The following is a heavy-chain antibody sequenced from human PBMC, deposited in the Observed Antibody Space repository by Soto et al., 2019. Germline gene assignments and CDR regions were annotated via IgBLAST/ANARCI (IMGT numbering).Heavy chain of an antibody. CDR2: IGASGAST. D-gene: IGHD1-26*01. CDR1: GFSFSSFA. Sequence: EVLLLESGGGLVQPGGSLRLSCEASGFSFSSFAMNWVRQAPGKGLEWVSAIGASGASTYYADSVKGRFTISRDNSRNTLYLQLNSLRADDTAVYYCAKGVELDVWGNGTTVTVSS. J-gene: IGHJ6*03. CDR3: AKGVELDV. V-gene: IGHV3-23*01.